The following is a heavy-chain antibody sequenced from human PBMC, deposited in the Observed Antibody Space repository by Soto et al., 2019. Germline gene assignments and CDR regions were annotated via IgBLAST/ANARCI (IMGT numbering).Heavy chain of an antibody. CDR3: ARPLWRDDYNWGYFDL. V-gene: IGHV3-30-3*01. D-gene: IGHD4-4*01. CDR2: ISYDGSNK. J-gene: IGHJ2*01. CDR1: GFTFSSYA. Sequence: QVQLVESGGGVVQPGRSLRLSCAASGFTFSSYAMHWVRQAPGKGLEWVAVISYDGSNKYYADSVKGRFTISRDNSKNTPYLQMNSLRTEYTAVYYCARPLWRDDYNWGYFDLWGRGTLVTVSS.